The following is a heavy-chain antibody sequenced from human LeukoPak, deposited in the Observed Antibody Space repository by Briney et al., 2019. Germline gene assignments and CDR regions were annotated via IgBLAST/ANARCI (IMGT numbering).Heavy chain of an antibody. D-gene: IGHD6-19*01. CDR1: GASISTYY. Sequence: SETLSLICRVSGASISTYYWSWIRQPAGKGLEWIGRIYTSGSTNYNPSLKSRVTMSVDTSKNQFSLKLSSVTAADTAVYYCARGVPGYSSGWYWFDPWGQGTLVTVSS. J-gene: IGHJ5*02. CDR3: ARGVPGYSSGWYWFDP. V-gene: IGHV4-4*07. CDR2: IYTSGST.